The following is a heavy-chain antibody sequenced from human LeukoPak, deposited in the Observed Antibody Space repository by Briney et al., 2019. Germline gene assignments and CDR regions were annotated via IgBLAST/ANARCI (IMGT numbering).Heavy chain of an antibody. CDR3: ARARTILKPFDY. D-gene: IGHD3-9*01. V-gene: IGHV4-59*01. J-gene: IGHJ4*02. CDR1: GGSISSYY. CDR2: IYYSGST. Sequence: PSETLSLTCTVSGGSISSYYWSWIRQPPGKGLEWIGYIYYSGSTNYNPSLKSRVTTSVDTSKNQFSLKLSSVTAADTAVYYCARARTILKPFDYWGQGTLVTVSS.